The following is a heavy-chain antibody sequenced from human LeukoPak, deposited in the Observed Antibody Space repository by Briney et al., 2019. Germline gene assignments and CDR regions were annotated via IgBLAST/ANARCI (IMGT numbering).Heavy chain of an antibody. J-gene: IGHJ4*02. CDR3: ARQKEGLQFDY. D-gene: IGHD5-24*01. Sequence: PGRSLRLSCVASGLKFDDYAMHWVRQAPGKGLVWVSRISSDGSITSYADSVKGRFTISRDNAKNTLYLQMNSLRAEDTAVYYCARQKEGLQFDYWGQGTLVTVSS. CDR2: ISSDGSIT. V-gene: IGHV3-74*01. CDR1: GLKFDDYA.